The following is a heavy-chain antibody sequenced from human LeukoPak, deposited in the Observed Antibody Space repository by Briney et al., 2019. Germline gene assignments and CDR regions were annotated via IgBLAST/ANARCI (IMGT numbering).Heavy chain of an antibody. Sequence: ASVNLSCKASGYTFTGYCMHWVRHGPGQGLEWMGGSNPNSGGTNYAQKYQARVTITRDTSISTDYLLPRRLRSDTTAVYYCARGGDLAYCGGACYSAFGYWGQGTLVTVSS. CDR1: GYTFTGYC. J-gene: IGHJ4*02. D-gene: IGHD2-21*02. CDR3: ARGGDLAYCGGACYSAFGY. CDR2: SNPNSGGT. V-gene: IGHV1-2*02.